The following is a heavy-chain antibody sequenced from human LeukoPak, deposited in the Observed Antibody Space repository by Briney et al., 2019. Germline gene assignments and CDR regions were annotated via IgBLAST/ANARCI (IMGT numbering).Heavy chain of an antibody. CDR3: ARGRRAFDI. CDR2: INSDGSTT. Sequence: PGGSLRLSCAASGFTFSSYWMHWVRQAPGKGLVWVSHINSDGSTTDYADSVKGRFTISRDNARNTLYLQINSLRAEDTAVYYCARGRRAFDIWGQGTMVTVSS. CDR1: GFTFSSYW. V-gene: IGHV3-74*01. J-gene: IGHJ3*02.